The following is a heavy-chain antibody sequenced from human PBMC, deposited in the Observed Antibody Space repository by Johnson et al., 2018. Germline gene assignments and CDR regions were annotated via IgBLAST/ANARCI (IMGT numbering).Heavy chain of an antibody. Sequence: QVQLQESGPGLVKPSETLSLTCTVSGDSARRYFWNWLRQPPGKGLEWIGYTLYTGTTNYHPSLKSRLTQSLDTSKHPFSLKLSPVTAADTAVYYCARGGNHDIWSGYPYHFYYMDVWGKGTPVTVS. V-gene: IGHV4-59*02. CDR2: TLYTGTT. J-gene: IGHJ6*03. D-gene: IGHD3-3*01. CDR3: ARGGNHDIWSGYPYHFYYMDV. CDR1: GDSARRYF.